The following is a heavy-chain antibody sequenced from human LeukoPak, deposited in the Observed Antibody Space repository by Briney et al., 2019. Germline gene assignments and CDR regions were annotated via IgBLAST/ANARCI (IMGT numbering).Heavy chain of an antibody. V-gene: IGHV4-59*08. CDR2: IYYSGST. D-gene: IGHD2-2*01. J-gene: IGHJ6*03. Sequence: SETLSLTCTVSGGSISSYYWSWIRQPPGKGLEWMGYIYYSGSTNYNPSLKSRVTISVDTSKNQFSLKLSSVTAADTAVYYCARHWGCSSTSCYVYYYYMDVWGKGTTVTVSS. CDR3: ARHWGCSSTSCYVYYYYMDV. CDR1: GGSISSYY.